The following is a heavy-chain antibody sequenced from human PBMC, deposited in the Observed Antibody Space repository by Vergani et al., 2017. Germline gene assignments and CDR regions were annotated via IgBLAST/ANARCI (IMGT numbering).Heavy chain of an antibody. Sequence: EVQLVQSGAEVKKPGESLKISCKGSGYSFTSYWIGWVRPMPGKGLEWMGIIYPGDSDTRYSPSFHGQVTISADKSISTAYLQWSSLRSEDTAVYYCATDRDGSGGYSGGWGQGTLVTVSS. J-gene: IGHJ4*02. CDR3: ATDRDGSGGYSGG. D-gene: IGHD3-10*01. V-gene: IGHV5-51*01. CDR1: GYSFTSYW. CDR2: IYPGDSDT.